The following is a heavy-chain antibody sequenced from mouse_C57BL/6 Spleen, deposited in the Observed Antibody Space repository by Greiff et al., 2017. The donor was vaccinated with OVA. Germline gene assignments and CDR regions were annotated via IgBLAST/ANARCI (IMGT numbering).Heavy chain of an antibody. Sequence: EVQLKESGPELVKPGASVKISCKASGYSFTDYNMNWVKQSNGKSLEWIGVINPNYGTTSYNQKFKGKATLTVDQSSSTAYMQLNSLTSEDSAVYYCARVLLYGSSTGFDYWGQGTTLTVSS. CDR3: ARVLLYGSSTGFDY. D-gene: IGHD1-1*01. CDR2: INPNYGTT. V-gene: IGHV1-39*01. J-gene: IGHJ2*01. CDR1: GYSFTDYN.